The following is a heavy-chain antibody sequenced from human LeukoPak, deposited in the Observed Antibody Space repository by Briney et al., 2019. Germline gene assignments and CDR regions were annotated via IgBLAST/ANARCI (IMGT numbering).Heavy chain of an antibody. V-gene: IGHV3-48*03. J-gene: IGHJ5*02. D-gene: IGHD1-20*01. Sequence: PGGSLRLSCAASGFTFSTYEMNWVRQAPGKGLEWVSYISSSGSSIYYADSVKGRFTISRDNAKNSLYLQMNSLRAEDTAVYYCARDRVNWNDGFDPSGQGTLVTVSS. CDR1: GFTFSTYE. CDR3: ARDRVNWNDGFDP. CDR2: ISSSGSSI.